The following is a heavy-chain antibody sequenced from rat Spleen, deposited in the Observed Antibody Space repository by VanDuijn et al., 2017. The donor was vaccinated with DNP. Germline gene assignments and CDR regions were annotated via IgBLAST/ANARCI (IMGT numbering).Heavy chain of an antibody. D-gene: IGHD1-4*01. Sequence: EVQLQESGPGLVKPSQSLSLTCSVTGYSITTIYRWNWIRKFPGNKMEWIGHISYSGSTSYNPSLKSRISITRDTSKNQFFLQLNSVTTEDTATYYCARWPGYNPPYAMDAWGQGTSVTVSS. J-gene: IGHJ4*01. CDR3: ARWPGYNPPYAMDA. V-gene: IGHV3-1*01. CDR1: GYSITTIY. CDR2: ISYSGST.